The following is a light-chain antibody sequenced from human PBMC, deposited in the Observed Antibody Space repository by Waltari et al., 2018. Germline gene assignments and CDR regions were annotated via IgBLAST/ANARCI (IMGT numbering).Light chain of an antibody. CDR3: CSYTTSSTLDVV. CDR2: DFS. Sequence: QSALTQPASVSGSPGQSITISCTGTSSDVGGYNYVSWYQQYPGKAPILITYDFSNRPSGVSNRFSGAKSGKTASLTISGLQAEDEADYYCCSYTTSSTLDVVFGGGTKVTVL. CDR1: SSDVGGYNY. V-gene: IGLV2-14*03. J-gene: IGLJ2*01.